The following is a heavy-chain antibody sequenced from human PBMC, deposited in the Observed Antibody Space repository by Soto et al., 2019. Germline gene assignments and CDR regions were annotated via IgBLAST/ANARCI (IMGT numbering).Heavy chain of an antibody. J-gene: IGHJ6*02. V-gene: IGHV4-4*02. Sequence: KPSETLSLTCAVSGGSISSSNWWSWVRQPPGKGLEWIGEIYHSGSTNYNPSLKSRVTISVDKSKNQFSLKLSSVTAADTAVYYCARDRGRKGSSGWYSAIWYYYYGMDVWGQGTTVTVSS. CDR2: IYHSGST. D-gene: IGHD6-19*01. CDR1: GGSISSSNW. CDR3: ARDRGRKGSSGWYSAIWYYYYGMDV.